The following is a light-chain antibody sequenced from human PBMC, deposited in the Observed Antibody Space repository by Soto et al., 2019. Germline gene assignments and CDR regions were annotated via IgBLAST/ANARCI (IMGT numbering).Light chain of an antibody. J-gene: IGKJ5*01. V-gene: IGKV1-39*01. Sequence: DIQITQSPSSLSASVGDRVTITCRASQNISNYLNWYQHRPGKAPNLLIYASSNLQSGVPYKFSASGSGTDFALIISSLQPEDFATYYCQQSYSTPSITFGQGTRLEIK. CDR3: QQSYSTPSIT. CDR2: ASS. CDR1: QNISNY.